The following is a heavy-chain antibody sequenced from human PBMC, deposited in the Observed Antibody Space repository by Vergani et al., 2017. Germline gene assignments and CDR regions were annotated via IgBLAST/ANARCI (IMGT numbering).Heavy chain of an antibody. CDR3: ARVDTQVPSTSHFYYMDV. CDR1: GGSFSGYY. Sequence: QVQLQQWGAGLLKPSETLSLTCAVSGGSFSGYYWSWIRQPPGKGLEWIGEINHSGSTNYNPSLKSRVTISVDTSKNQFSLKLSSVTAADTAVYYCARVDTQVPSTSHFYYMDVWGKGTTVVVSS. V-gene: IGHV4-34*01. D-gene: IGHD2/OR15-2a*01. J-gene: IGHJ6*03. CDR2: INHSGST.